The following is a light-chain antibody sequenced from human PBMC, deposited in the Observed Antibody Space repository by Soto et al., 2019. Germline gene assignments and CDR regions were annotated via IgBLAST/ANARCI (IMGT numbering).Light chain of an antibody. CDR1: QTLLHSDGNTY. V-gene: IGKV2D-29*01. CDR3: MRSVQPPIT. Sequence: DVVLTQTQLSLSVPPGQPASISCASIQTLLHSDGNTYLYWYLQKGGQPPQLLIYEVSKRFSGVPDRFSGSGSGTDFTLKISRVETEDVGVYYCMRSVQPPITFGQGTRLEIK. J-gene: IGKJ5*01. CDR2: EVS.